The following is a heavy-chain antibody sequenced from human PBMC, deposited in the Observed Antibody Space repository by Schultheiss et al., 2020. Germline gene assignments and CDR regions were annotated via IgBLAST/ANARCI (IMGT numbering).Heavy chain of an antibody. J-gene: IGHJ6*02. CDR1: GGSISNYY. Sequence: SETLSLTCTVSGGSISNYYWSWIRQPAGKGLEWIGRIYTSGSTNYNPSLKSRVTISVDTSKNQFSLQLNSVTPEDTAVYYCAKEVDFWSGPYYYYYGMDVWGQGTTVNVSS. V-gene: IGHV4-4*07. D-gene: IGHD3-3*01. CDR2: IYTSGST. CDR3: AKEVDFWSGPYYYYYGMDV.